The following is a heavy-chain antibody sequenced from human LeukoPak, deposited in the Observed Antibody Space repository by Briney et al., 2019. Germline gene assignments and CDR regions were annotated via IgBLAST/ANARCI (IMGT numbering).Heavy chain of an antibody. Sequence: PSETLSLTCTVSGGSISSYYWSWIRQPPGKGLEWIGSIYHSGTTSYKSSLKSRVTMSVDTSKNQFSLKLSSVTAADTAVYYCARHPFHSSSWYIDGMDVWGQGTTVTVSS. CDR3: ARHPFHSSSWYIDGMDV. CDR1: GGSISSYY. V-gene: IGHV4-59*08. J-gene: IGHJ6*02. CDR2: IYHSGTT. D-gene: IGHD6-13*01.